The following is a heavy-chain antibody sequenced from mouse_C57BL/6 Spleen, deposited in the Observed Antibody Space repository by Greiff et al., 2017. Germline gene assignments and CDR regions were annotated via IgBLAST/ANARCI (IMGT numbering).Heavy chain of an antibody. J-gene: IGHJ3*01. Sequence: QVQLQQSGPELVKPGASVKISCKASGYAFSSSWMNWVKQRPGKGLEWIGRIYPGDGDTNYNGKFKGKATLTADKSSSTAYMQLSSLTSEDSAVYFCAREAYGYDEAWFAYWGQGTLVTVSA. D-gene: IGHD2-2*01. V-gene: IGHV1-82*01. CDR3: AREAYGYDEAWFAY. CDR1: GYAFSSSW. CDR2: IYPGDGDT.